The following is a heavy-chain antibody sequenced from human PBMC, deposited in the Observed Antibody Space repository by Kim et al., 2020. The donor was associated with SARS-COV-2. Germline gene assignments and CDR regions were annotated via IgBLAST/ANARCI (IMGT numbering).Heavy chain of an antibody. J-gene: IGHJ4*02. D-gene: IGHD3-22*01. CDR1: GFTFNRNA. CDR2: ISYNGGDT. Sequence: GGSLRLSCAASGFTFNRNAMSWVRQAPGKGLEWVSTISYNGGDTYHTDSVKGRFTISRDNSRNTVYLQMNSLRTEDTAIYYCAKVPLKRDYKHVTRGYEDYSGERTLVSASS. CDR3: AKVPLKRDYKHVTRGYEDY. V-gene: IGHV3-23*01.